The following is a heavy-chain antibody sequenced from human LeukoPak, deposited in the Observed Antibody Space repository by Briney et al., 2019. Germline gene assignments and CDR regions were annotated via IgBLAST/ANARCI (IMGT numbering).Heavy chain of an antibody. J-gene: IGHJ4*02. Sequence: ASVKVSCKASGYTFTSYGISWVRQAPGQRLEWMGWIIAYNVNTKSAQTLQGRVTMTTDTSTSTAYMELRSLRSDDTAVYYCTSTGYSGHDPLHYWGRGTLVTVSP. CDR1: GYTFTSYG. V-gene: IGHV1-18*01. D-gene: IGHD5-12*01. CDR3: TSTGYSGHDPLHY. CDR2: IIAYNVNT.